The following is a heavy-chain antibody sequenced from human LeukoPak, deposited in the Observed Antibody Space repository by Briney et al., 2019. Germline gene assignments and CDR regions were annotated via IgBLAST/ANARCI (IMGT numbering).Heavy chain of an antibody. D-gene: IGHD4-23*01. J-gene: IGHJ2*01. Sequence: PSETLSLTCTVSGGSISSSSYYWGWIRQPPGKGLEWIGSIYYSGSTYYNPSLKSRVTMSVDTSKNQFSLKLSSVTAADTAVYYCARLPTVVTPPLTIDLWGRGTLVTVSS. CDR1: GGSISSSSYY. V-gene: IGHV4-39*07. CDR2: IYYSGST. CDR3: ARLPTVVTPPLTIDL.